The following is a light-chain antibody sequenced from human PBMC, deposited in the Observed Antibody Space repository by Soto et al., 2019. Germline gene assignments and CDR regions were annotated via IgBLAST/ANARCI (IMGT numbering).Light chain of an antibody. CDR2: DVS. CDR1: QSVTST. J-gene: IGKJ4*01. V-gene: IGKV3-11*01. CDR3: QQRTTWPT. Sequence: EIVLTQSPATLSLSPGDTATLSCSASQSVTSTLAWFQQKPGQAPRLLIYDVSRRATAIPARFSGSGSGTDFTLTISSLEPEDFAVYYCQQRTTWPTFGGGTKVEIK.